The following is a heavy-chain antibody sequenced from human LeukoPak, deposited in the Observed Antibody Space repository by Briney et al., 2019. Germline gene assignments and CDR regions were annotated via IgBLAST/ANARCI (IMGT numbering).Heavy chain of an antibody. V-gene: IGHV1-69*13. CDR2: IIPIFGTA. D-gene: IGHD5-18*01. J-gene: IGHJ4*02. Sequence: SVKVSCKASGGTFSSYAISWVRQAPGQGLEWMGGIIPIFGTANYAQKFQGRVTITADESTSTAYMELSSLRSEDTAVYYRARVVRVRGYSYGYFDYWGQGTLVTVSS. CDR1: GGTFSSYA. CDR3: ARVVRVRGYSYGYFDY.